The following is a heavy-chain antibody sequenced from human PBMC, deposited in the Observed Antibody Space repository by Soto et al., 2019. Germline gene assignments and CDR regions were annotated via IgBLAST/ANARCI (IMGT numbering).Heavy chain of an antibody. D-gene: IGHD3-22*01. Sequence: EVQLVESGGGLVQPGGSLRLSCAASGFTVSSNYMSWVRQAPGKGLEWVSVIYSGGSTYYADSVKGRFTISRDNSKNTLYLQMNSLRAVDTAVYYCARMGDSSGYSGGFDPWGQGTLVTVSS. CDR1: GFTVSSNY. CDR2: IYSGGST. V-gene: IGHV3-66*01. J-gene: IGHJ5*02. CDR3: ARMGDSSGYSGGFDP.